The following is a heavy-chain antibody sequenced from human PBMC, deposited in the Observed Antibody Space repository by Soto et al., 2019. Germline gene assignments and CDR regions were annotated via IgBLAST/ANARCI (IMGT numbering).Heavy chain of an antibody. CDR2: IILIFGTA. V-gene: IGHV1-69*06. Sequence: QVQLVKSGAEVKKPGSSVKVSCKASGVTFSSYAISWVRQAPGQGLEWMGGIILIFGTANYAQKFQGRVTITADKYTSTAYMELSSLRSEDTAVYYCASCIAASGPRRDDAFDIWGQGTLVTVSS. D-gene: IGHD6-13*01. CDR1: GVTFSSYA. CDR3: ASCIAASGPRRDDAFDI. J-gene: IGHJ3*02.